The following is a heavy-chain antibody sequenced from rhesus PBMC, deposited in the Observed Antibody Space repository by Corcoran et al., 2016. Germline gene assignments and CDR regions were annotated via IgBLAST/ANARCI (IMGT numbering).Heavy chain of an antibody. CDR2: IYGSSTST. J-gene: IGHJ1*01. Sequence: QVQLQESGPGVVKPSETLSLTCAVSGGSISDSYRWSWIRQPPGKGLEWIGYIYGSSTSTNYNPSLKSRVTISKDTSKNQFSLKLSSVTAADTAVYYCASERYDSGYYGYFEFWGQGALVTVSS. D-gene: IGHD3-28*01. CDR3: ASERYDSGYYGYFEF. V-gene: IGHV4S10*01. CDR1: GGSISDSYR.